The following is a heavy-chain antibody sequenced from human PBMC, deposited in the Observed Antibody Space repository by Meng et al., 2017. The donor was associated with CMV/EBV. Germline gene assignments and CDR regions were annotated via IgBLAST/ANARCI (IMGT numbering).Heavy chain of an antibody. V-gene: IGHV2-5*02. Sequence: VTHPQTLTVTGTFAWFSRSTVGVCLGWISQPPGKAMEWLVLIYWDDDKRYSPSLKSRLTITKDTSKNQVVLTMTNMDPVDTATYYCAHRGSYGYHGYWGQGTLVTVSS. CDR3: AHRGSYGYHGY. D-gene: IGHD5-18*01. J-gene: IGHJ4*02. CDR1: WFSRSTVGVC. CDR2: IYWDDDK.